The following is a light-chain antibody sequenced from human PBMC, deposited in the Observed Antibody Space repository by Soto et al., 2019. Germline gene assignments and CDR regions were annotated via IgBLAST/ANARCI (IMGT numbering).Light chain of an antibody. J-gene: IGKJ1*01. Sequence: DIVMTQSPLSLPVTPGEPASISCRSSQDLLHSNGYNYLERYLQKPGQSPQLLIYLGSHRASGVPDRFSGSGSGTDFTLKISRVEAEDVGVYYCMQALQTPPWTFGQGTKVEIK. CDR3: MQALQTPPWT. CDR1: QDLLHSNGYNY. V-gene: IGKV2-28*01. CDR2: LGS.